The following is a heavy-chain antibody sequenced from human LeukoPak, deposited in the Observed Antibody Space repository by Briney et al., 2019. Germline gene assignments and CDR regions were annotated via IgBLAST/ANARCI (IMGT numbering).Heavy chain of an antibody. J-gene: IGHJ3*02. D-gene: IGHD5-18*01. Sequence: ASVKVSCKASGYTFIGYYMHWVRQAPGQGLEWMGRINPNSGGTNYAQKFQGRVTMTRDTSISTVYMELTRLRSDDTAVYYCARDPRGYSYDDGFDTWGQGTMVTVSS. V-gene: IGHV1-2*06. CDR1: GYTFIGYY. CDR3: ARDPRGYSYDDGFDT. CDR2: INPNSGGT.